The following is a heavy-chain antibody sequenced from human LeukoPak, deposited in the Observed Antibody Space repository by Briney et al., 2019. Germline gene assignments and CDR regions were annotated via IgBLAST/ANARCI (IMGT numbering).Heavy chain of an antibody. CDR2: TYYRSTWYN. Sequence: SQTLSLTCAISGDSVSSDTTAWNWIRQSPSRGLEWLGRTYYRSTWYNDYAVSVRGRITVNPDTSKNQFSLHLNSVTPEDTAVYYCARRLTQYDCFDPWGQGILVTVSS. CDR1: GDSVSSDTTA. CDR3: ARRLTQYDCFDP. D-gene: IGHD2-2*01. J-gene: IGHJ5*02. V-gene: IGHV6-1*01.